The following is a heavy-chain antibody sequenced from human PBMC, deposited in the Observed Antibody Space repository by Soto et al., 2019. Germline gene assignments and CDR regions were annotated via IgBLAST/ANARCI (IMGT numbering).Heavy chain of an antibody. CDR1: GFTFSSYS. Sequence: GGSLRLSCAASGFTFSSYSMHWVRQAPGKGLEWVAVISYDGSNKYYADSVKGRFTISRDNSKNTLYLQMNSLRAEDTAVYYCAREYIVTSGYGMDVWGQGTTVTV. V-gene: IGHV3-30-3*01. J-gene: IGHJ6*02. CDR2: ISYDGSNK. D-gene: IGHD2-15*01. CDR3: AREYIVTSGYGMDV.